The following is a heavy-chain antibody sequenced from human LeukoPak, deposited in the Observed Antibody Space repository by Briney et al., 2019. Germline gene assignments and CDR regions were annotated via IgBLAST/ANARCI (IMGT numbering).Heavy chain of an antibody. Sequence: GRSLRLSCAASGFTFDDYAMHWVRQAPGKGLEWVSGISWNSGSIGYADSVKGRFTISRGNAKNSLYLQMNSLRAEDTALYYCAKSEMATIPPAYWGQGTLVTVSS. CDR3: AKSEMATIPPAY. D-gene: IGHD5-24*01. CDR2: ISWNSGSI. J-gene: IGHJ4*02. V-gene: IGHV3-9*01. CDR1: GFTFDDYA.